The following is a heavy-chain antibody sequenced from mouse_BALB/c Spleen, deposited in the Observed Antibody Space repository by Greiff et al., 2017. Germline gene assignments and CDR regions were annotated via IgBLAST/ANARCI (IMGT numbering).Heavy chain of an antibody. Sequence: VQLQQSGPELVKPGASVKISCKASGYTFTDYNMHWVKQSHGKSLEWIGYIYPYNGGTGYNQKFKSKATLTVDNSSSTAYMELRSLTSEDAAVYYCARSRTTMMTTVYAMDDWGQGTSVTVSS. D-gene: IGHD2-4*01. CDR2: IYPYNGGT. V-gene: IGHV1S29*02. J-gene: IGHJ4*01. CDR3: ARSRTTMMTTVYAMDD. CDR1: GYTFTDYN.